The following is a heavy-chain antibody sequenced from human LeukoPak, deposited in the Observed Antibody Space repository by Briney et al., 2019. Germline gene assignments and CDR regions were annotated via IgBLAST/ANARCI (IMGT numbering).Heavy chain of an antibody. Sequence: SETLSLTCTVSGGSISSGGYYWSWIRQHPGKGLEWIGYIYYSGSTYYNPSLKSRVTISVDTSKNQFSLKLSSVTAADTAVYYCARGYYYDSKTSNWFDPWGQGTLVTVS. J-gene: IGHJ5*02. V-gene: IGHV4-31*03. CDR1: GGSISSGGYY. CDR2: IYYSGST. D-gene: IGHD3-22*01. CDR3: ARGYYYDSKTSNWFDP.